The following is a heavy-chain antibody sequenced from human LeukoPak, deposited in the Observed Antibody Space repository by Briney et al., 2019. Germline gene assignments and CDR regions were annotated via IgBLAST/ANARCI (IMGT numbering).Heavy chain of an antibody. D-gene: IGHD5-12*01. J-gene: IGHJ4*02. V-gene: IGHV3-30*02. CDR3: AKDHYRGSGYLYYFDY. CDR2: IRYDGSNK. Sequence: GGSLRLSCAASGFTFSSYGMHWVRQAPGKGLEWVAFIRYDGSNKYYADSVKGRFTISRDNSKNTLYLQMNSLRAEDTAVYYCAKDHYRGSGYLYYFDYWGQGTLVTVSS. CDR1: GFTFSSYG.